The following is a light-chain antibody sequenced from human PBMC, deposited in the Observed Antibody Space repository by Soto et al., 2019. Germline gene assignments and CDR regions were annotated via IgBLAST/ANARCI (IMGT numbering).Light chain of an antibody. CDR2: GAS. V-gene: IGKV3-15*01. CDR3: QHYNNWLGT. CDR1: QNVVTN. J-gene: IGKJ4*01. Sequence: EIVVTQSPAILSVSPGERVTLSCRASQNVVTNLAWYQQRLGQAPRLLIYGASARATGVPARFSGSASGTEFFLTISSLQSEDFAVYYCQHYNNWLGTFGGGTKVEIK.